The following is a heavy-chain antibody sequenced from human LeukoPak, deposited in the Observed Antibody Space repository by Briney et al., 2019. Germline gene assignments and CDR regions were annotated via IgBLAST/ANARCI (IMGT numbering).Heavy chain of an antibody. CDR2: ISYDGSSK. CDR1: GFTFSSYG. V-gene: IGHV3-30*18. CDR3: AKDRSAVAGPIDY. J-gene: IGHJ4*02. Sequence: GGSLRLSCAASGFTFSSYGMHWVRQAPGKGLEWVAVISYDGSSKYYADSVKGRFTISRDNSKNTLYLQMNSLRAEDTAVYYCAKDRSAVAGPIDYWGQGTLVTVSS. D-gene: IGHD6-19*01.